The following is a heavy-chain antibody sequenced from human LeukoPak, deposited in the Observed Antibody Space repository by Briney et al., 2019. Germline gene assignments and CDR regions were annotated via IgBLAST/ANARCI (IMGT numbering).Heavy chain of an antibody. CDR2: ISSSSSTI. J-gene: IGHJ4*02. CDR1: GFTFSSYS. V-gene: IGHV3-48*01. Sequence: GGSLRLSCAASGFTFSSYSMNWVRQAPGKGLEWVSYISSSSSTIYYADSVKGRFTISRDNAKNSLYLQMNSLRAEDTAVYYCARDGYYDFWSGYQSFDYWGQGTLVTVSS. D-gene: IGHD3-3*01. CDR3: ARDGYYDFWSGYQSFDY.